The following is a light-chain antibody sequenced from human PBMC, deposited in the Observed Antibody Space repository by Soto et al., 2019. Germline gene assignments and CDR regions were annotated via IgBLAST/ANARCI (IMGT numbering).Light chain of an antibody. V-gene: IGKV3-20*01. CDR3: HQYSGTPYT. CDR2: AAS. CDR1: PSISSRY. J-gene: IGKJ2*01. Sequence: EIVLTQSPGTLSLSPGERATLSCRASPSISSRYLAWYQQTPGRAPRLLIYAASSRATGIPDRFSGSGSGTDFTLTISRLEPEDVAVYYCHQYSGTPYTFGQGTKLEIK.